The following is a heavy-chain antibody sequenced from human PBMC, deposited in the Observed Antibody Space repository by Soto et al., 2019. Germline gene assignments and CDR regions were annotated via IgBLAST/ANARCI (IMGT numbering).Heavy chain of an antibody. CDR1: GYTLTELS. CDR2: FDPEDGET. CDR3: ATFASDDFWSAKDYFDY. Sequence: GASMKVSCKVSGYTLTELSMHWVRQAPGKGLEWMGGFDPEDGETIYAQKFQGRVTMTEDTSTDTAYMELSSLRSEDTAVYYCATFASDDFWSAKDYFDYWGRGTLVTVSS. V-gene: IGHV1-24*01. J-gene: IGHJ4*02. D-gene: IGHD3-3*01.